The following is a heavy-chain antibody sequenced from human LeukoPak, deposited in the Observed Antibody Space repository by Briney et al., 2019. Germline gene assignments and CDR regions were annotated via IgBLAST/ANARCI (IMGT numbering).Heavy chain of an antibody. CDR1: GFTFSEYY. Sequence: GGSLRLSCAASGFTFSEYYMTWIRQAPGKGPEWVSYISSRGDILSYMDSVKGRFTISRGNAKNSVYLQMNSLTAEDTGVYYCARIPSWFDAWGQGTPVTVSS. V-gene: IGHV3-11*01. CDR2: ISSRGDIL. J-gene: IGHJ5*02. CDR3: ARIPSWFDA.